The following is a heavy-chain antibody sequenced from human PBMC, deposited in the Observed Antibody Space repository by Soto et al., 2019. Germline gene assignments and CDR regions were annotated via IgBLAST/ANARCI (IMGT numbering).Heavy chain of an antibody. J-gene: IGHJ6*03. Sequence: PSETLSLTCTVSGGSISSGGYYWSWIRQHPGKGLEWIGYIYYSGSTYYNPSLKSRVTISVDTSKNQFSLKLSSVTAADTAVYYCARRGGGGCSSTSCHRYYYYMDVWGKGTTVTVSS. CDR1: GGSISSGGYY. CDR2: IYYSGST. V-gene: IGHV4-31*03. CDR3: ARRGGGGCSSTSCHRYYYYMDV. D-gene: IGHD2-2*01.